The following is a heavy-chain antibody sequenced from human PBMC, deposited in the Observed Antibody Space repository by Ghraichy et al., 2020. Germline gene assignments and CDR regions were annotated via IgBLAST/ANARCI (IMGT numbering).Heavy chain of an antibody. CDR3: ARDGASWTTEYFDS. CDR1: GGSISSGGYF. Sequence: SETLSLTCTVSGGSISSGGYFWTWIRQHPGKGLEWIGYIYSSGSTYYNPSLESRLTISLDTSKNQFSLRLSSVTAADTAVYYCARDGASWTTEYFDSWGQGTLVTVSS. V-gene: IGHV4-31*03. J-gene: IGHJ4*02. CDR2: IYSSGST. D-gene: IGHD1-14*01.